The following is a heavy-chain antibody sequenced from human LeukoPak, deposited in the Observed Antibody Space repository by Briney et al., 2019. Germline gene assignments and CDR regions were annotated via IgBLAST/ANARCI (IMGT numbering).Heavy chain of an antibody. J-gene: IGHJ4*02. D-gene: IGHD3-16*01. Sequence: GGSLRLSCAASVFIVSSSYMRWVRQAPGKGLEGVSVIYSGGRTSYADSVKGRFTVSRDNDKNTLYLQMNSLRAEDTAVYYCAKRARPFGGGFDYWGQGTLVSVSS. V-gene: IGHV3-53*01. CDR3: AKRARPFGGGFDY. CDR1: VFIVSSSY. CDR2: IYSGGRT.